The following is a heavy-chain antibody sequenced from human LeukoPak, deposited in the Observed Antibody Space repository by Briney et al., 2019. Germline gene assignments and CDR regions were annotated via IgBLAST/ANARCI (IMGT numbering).Heavy chain of an antibody. CDR1: GGTFSSYA. CDR2: IIPIFGTA. V-gene: IGHV1-69*13. Sequence: ASVKVSCKASGGTFSSYAISWVRQAPGQWLEWMGGIIPIFGTANYAQKFQGRVTITADESTSTAYMELSSLRSEDTAVYYCARDKGRGAFDIWGQGTMVTVSS. J-gene: IGHJ3*02. CDR3: ARDKGRGAFDI.